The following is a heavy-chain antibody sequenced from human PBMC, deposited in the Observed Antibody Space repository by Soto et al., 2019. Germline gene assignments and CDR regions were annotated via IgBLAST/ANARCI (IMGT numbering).Heavy chain of an antibody. D-gene: IGHD6-13*01. CDR1: GGSISTSNW. CDR2: VYRTGST. J-gene: IGHJ4*02. CDR3: ARARATIAAAAIFDC. Sequence: QVQLQESGPGLVKPSGTLSLTCAVSGGSISTSNWWSWVRQPPGKGLEWIGEVYRTGSTNYNPSLESPLTISVDKSKTQSSLKLTPVTAADTAVYYCARARATIAAAAIFDCWGQGTLVTVSS. V-gene: IGHV4-4*02.